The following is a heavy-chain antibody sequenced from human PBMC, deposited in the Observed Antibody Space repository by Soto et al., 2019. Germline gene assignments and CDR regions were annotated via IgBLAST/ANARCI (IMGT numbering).Heavy chain of an antibody. J-gene: IGHJ6*02. D-gene: IGHD2-15*01. Sequence: SETLSLTCAVYGGSFSGYYWSWIRQPPGKGLEWIGEINHSGSTNYNPSLKSRVTISVDTSKNRFSLKLSSVTAADTAVYYCARECGNSCYSYYYGMDVWGQGTTVTVSS. CDR2: INHSGST. CDR1: GGSFSGYY. CDR3: ARECGNSCYSYYYGMDV. V-gene: IGHV4-34*01.